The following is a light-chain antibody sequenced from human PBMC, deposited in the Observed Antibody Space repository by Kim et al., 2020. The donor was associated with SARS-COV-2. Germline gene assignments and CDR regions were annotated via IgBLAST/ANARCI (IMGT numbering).Light chain of an antibody. CDR2: ADT. CDR1: VGSIDDNY. CDR3: QSYNRSNVV. J-gene: IGLJ2*01. V-gene: IGLV6-57*03. Sequence: GKPLTTPRTRSVGSIDDNYVQWYPPRPGGVPTAVIYADTRRPAGVSDRFSGSVDISPNSASLTISGLRTEDEADYYCQSYNRSNVVFGVGTQLTV.